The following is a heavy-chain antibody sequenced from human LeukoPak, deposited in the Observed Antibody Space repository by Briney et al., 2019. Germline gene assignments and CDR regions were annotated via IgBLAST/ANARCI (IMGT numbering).Heavy chain of an antibody. Sequence: GGSLRLSCAASGFTFGSYWMSWVRQSPVRGLEWVANINQDGSKKEFVDSVKGRFTISRDNAKNSLYLQLDSLRADDTAMYFCAREGGGGFDYWGQGTLVTVSS. CDR2: INQDGSKK. V-gene: IGHV3-7*01. J-gene: IGHJ4*02. CDR3: AREGGGGFDY. D-gene: IGHD3-16*01. CDR1: GFTFGSYW.